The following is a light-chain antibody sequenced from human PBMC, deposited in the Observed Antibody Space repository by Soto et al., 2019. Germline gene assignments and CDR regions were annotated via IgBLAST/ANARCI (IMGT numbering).Light chain of an antibody. Sequence: DISLTQSPSSLSASVRDRFTITCLASHSINDWLAWYQQKPGKAPRLLIYDASSLESGVPARLSGSGYGTDLTITISSMKHEDFETYYCQQSYSNTRTFGQGTKVDIK. CDR3: QQSYSNTRT. J-gene: IGKJ1*01. CDR2: DAS. CDR1: HSINDW. V-gene: IGKV1-39*01.